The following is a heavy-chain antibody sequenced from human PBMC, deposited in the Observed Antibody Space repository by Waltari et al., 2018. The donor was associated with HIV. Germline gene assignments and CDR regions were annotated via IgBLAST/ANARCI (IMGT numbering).Heavy chain of an antibody. Sequence: QVQLVESGGGVVQPGRSLSLSCAASGFTFSSYGMHWVSQAPGKGLEWVAVISYDGSNKYYADSVKGRFTISRDNSKNTLYLQMNSLRAEDTAVYYCAKGIAVAGTAWFDPWGQGTLVTVSS. D-gene: IGHD6-19*01. J-gene: IGHJ5*02. CDR1: GFTFSSYG. CDR2: ISYDGSNK. CDR3: AKGIAVAGTAWFDP. V-gene: IGHV3-30*18.